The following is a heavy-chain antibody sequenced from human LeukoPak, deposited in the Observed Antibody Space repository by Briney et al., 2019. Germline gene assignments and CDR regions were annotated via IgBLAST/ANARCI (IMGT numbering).Heavy chain of an antibody. CDR1: GFTFSSYA. J-gene: IGHJ3*02. Sequence: GGSLRLPCAASGFTFSSYAMSWVRQAPGKGLEWVSAISGSGGSTYYADSVKGRFTISRDNSKNTLYLQMNSLRAEDTAVYYCAKVKGVTIFGVVPGAFDIWGQGTMVTVSS. D-gene: IGHD3-3*01. V-gene: IGHV3-23*01. CDR2: ISGSGGST. CDR3: AKVKGVTIFGVVPGAFDI.